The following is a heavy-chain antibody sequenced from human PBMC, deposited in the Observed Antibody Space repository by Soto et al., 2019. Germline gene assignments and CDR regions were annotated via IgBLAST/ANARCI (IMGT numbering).Heavy chain of an antibody. CDR1: GYTFTDYD. CDR2: MSPDSGNT. CDR3: EVTTGY. D-gene: IGHD3-9*01. V-gene: IGHV1-8*02. Sequence: QVQVVQSRAEVKKPGASVRVSCKTSGYTFTDYDINWVRQAAGQGLEYMGWMSPDSGNTGCSQQFQGRVTMTSNTSTSTAYMELSSLTSEDTAVYYCEVTTGYWGQGTMVTVSS. J-gene: IGHJ1*01.